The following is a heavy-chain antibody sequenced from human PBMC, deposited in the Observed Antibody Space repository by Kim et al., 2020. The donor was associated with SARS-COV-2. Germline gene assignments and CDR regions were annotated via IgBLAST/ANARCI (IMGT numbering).Heavy chain of an antibody. CDR3: ARGRLLWFGVKEVNLDY. V-gene: IGHV3-30*04. Sequence: GGSLRLSCAASGFTFSSYAMHWVRQAPGKGLEWVAVISYDGSNKYYADSVKGRFTISRDNSKNTLYLQMNSLRAEDTAVYYCARGRLLWFGVKEVNLDYWGQGTLVTGSS. D-gene: IGHD3-10*01. J-gene: IGHJ4*02. CDR1: GFTFSSYA. CDR2: ISYDGSNK.